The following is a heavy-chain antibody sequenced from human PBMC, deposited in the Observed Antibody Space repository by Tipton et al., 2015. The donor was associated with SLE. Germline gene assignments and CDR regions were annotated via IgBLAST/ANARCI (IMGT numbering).Heavy chain of an antibody. CDR1: GGSFSGYY. V-gene: IGHV4-34*01. CDR2: INHSGST. Sequence: TLSLTCAVYGGSFSGYYWSWIRQPPGKGLEWIGEINHSGSTNYNPSLKSRVTISVDTSKNQFSLKLSSVTAVDTAVYYCASTHSSGWYAYAFDIWGQGTMVTVSS. D-gene: IGHD6-19*01. CDR3: ASTHSSGWYAYAFDI. J-gene: IGHJ3*02.